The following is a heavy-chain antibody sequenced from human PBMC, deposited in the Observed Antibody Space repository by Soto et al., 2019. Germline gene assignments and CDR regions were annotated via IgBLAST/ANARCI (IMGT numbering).Heavy chain of an antibody. V-gene: IGHV3-30*18. CDR3: AKDESYGYSPGCLDY. CDR2: ISNDGSNK. D-gene: IGHD5-18*01. J-gene: IGHJ4*02. Sequence: GGLRVSCGGAGFTFRSYGMGWGRPAPGQGLEGVAVISNDGSNKYYADSVKGRFTISRDNSKNTLYLQMNSLRAEDTAVYYCAKDESYGYSPGCLDYWGQGTLVTVSP. CDR1: GFTFRSYG.